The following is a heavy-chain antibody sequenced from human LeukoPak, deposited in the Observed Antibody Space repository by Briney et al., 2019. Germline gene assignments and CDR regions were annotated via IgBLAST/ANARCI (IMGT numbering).Heavy chain of an antibody. CDR1: GGSISSYY. J-gene: IGHJ3*02. CDR2: IYYSGST. Sequence: SDTLSLTCTVSGGSISSYYWSWIRQPPGKGLEWIGYIYYSGSTNYNPSLKSRVTISVDTSKNQFSLKLSSVTAADTAVYYCARFNFGVVIADAFDIWGQGTMVTVSS. V-gene: IGHV4-59*07. CDR3: ARFNFGVVIADAFDI. D-gene: IGHD3-3*01.